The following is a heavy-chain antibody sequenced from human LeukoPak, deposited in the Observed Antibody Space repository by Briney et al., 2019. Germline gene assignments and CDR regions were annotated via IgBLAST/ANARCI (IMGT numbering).Heavy chain of an antibody. D-gene: IGHD2-15*01. CDR1: GGTFSSYA. CDR2: IIPIFGTA. J-gene: IGHJ4*02. CDR3: ARGPPYCSGGSCYQSPPDY. V-gene: IGHV1-69*06. Sequence: ASVKVSCKASGGTFSSYAISWVRQAPGQGLEWMGGIIPIFGTANYAQKFQGRVTITADKSTSTAYMELSSLRSEDTAVYYCARGPPYCSGGSCYQSPPDYWGQGTLVTVSS.